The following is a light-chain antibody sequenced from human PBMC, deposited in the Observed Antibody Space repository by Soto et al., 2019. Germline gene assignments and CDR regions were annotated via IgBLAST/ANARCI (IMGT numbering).Light chain of an antibody. V-gene: IGKV3-20*01. CDR1: QSLTTSY. J-gene: IGKJ5*01. CDR2: GAS. CDR3: QQYGSSPT. Sequence: EIVLTQSPGTLSLFPGERATLSCRASQSLTTSYLDWYQQKPGQAPRLLIYGASSRATGIPDRFSGSGSGTDFTLTISRLEPEDFAVYYCQQYGSSPTFGQGTRLEIK.